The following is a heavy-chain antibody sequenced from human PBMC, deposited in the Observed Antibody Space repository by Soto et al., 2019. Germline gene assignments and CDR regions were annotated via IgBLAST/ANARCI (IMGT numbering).Heavy chain of an antibody. CDR2: IYHSGTT. CDR3: ARRYGGTFDY. CDR1: GGSISSGGYY. Sequence: SETLSLTCTVSGGSISSGGYYWSWIRQHPGKGLEWIGYIYHSGTTYYNPSLKSRVTISVDRSKNQFSLKLTSVTAVGTAVYYCARRYGGTFDYWGQGTLVTVSS. V-gene: IGHV4-31*03. J-gene: IGHJ4*02. D-gene: IGHD2-15*01.